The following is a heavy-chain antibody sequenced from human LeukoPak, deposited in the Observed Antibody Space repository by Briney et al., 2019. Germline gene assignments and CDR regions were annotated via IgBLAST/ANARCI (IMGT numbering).Heavy chain of an antibody. V-gene: IGHV4-39*01. D-gene: IGHD3-9*01. Sequence: SETLSLTCTVSGGSISSSSYYWGWIRQPPGKGLEWIGSIYYSGNTYYNPSLKSRVTISVDTSKNQFSLKLSSMTAADTAVYYCVRRRAAGYDYWYFDLWGRGTLVTVSS. CDR2: IYYSGNT. CDR1: GGSISSSSYY. CDR3: VRRRAAGYDYWYFDL. J-gene: IGHJ2*01.